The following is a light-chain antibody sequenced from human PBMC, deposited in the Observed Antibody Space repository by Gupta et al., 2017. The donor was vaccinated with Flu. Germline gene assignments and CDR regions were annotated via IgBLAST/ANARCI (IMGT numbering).Light chain of an antibody. V-gene: IGKV1-39*01. Sequence: DIQMTQSPASLSTSVGDRVTISCRASQKVRHFLNWYQERPGKGPTLVIHSASTLRSGVPSRFSGSGSETDFTLTIKGLRTEEVATYNCQQTDDIPCTFARGTKVDVK. CDR2: SAS. J-gene: IGKJ3*01. CDR3: QQTDDIPCT. CDR1: QKVRHF.